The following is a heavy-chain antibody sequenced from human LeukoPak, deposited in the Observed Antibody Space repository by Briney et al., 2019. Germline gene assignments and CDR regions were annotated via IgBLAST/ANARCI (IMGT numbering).Heavy chain of an antibody. D-gene: IGHD1-14*01. J-gene: IGHJ5*01. CDR1: GFTFSSYE. Sequence: GGSLRLSCAASGFTFSSYEMNWVRQAPGKGLEWVSYISSSGSTIYYADSVKGRFTISRDNAKNSLYLQMNSLRAEDTAVYYWGKVSNRRTHNRFGPLGQGTLV. CDR3: GKVSNRRTHNRFGP. V-gene: IGHV3-48*03. CDR2: ISSSGSTI.